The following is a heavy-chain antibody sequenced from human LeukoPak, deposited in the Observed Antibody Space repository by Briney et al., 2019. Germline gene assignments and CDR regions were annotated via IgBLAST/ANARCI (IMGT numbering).Heavy chain of an antibody. V-gene: IGHV4-34*01. Sequence: SETLSLTCAVYGGSFSGYYWSWIRQPPGKGLEWIGEINHSGSTNYNPSLKSRVTISVDTSKNQFSLKLSSVTAADTAVYYCARYLHYRSFDYWGQGTLVTVSS. CDR2: INHSGST. J-gene: IGHJ4*02. CDR1: GGSFSGYY. CDR3: ARYLHYRSFDY. D-gene: IGHD1-14*01.